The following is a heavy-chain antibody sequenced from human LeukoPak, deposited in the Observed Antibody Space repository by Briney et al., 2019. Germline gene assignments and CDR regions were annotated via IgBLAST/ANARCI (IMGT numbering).Heavy chain of an antibody. D-gene: IGHD5-12*01. CDR2: IKKDGSEK. CDR3: ARDLSGIGGYTYGRGIDY. V-gene: IGHV3-7*01. CDR1: GFTVSSYG. Sequence: QPGGTLRLSCAASGFTVSSYGMTWVRQAPGKGLEWVANIKKDGSEKYYVDAVKGRFTISRDNAKTSLYLQMNSLRAEDTAVYYCARDLSGIGGYTYGRGIDYWGQGTLVTVSS. J-gene: IGHJ4*02.